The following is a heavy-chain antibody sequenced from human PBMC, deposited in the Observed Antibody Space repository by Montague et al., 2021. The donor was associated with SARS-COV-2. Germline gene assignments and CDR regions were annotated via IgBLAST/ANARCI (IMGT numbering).Heavy chain of an antibody. V-gene: IGHV3-23*01. J-gene: IGHJ6*03. CDR1: GFPFSSYA. D-gene: IGHD2-21*02. CDR3: AILVTANYYVDV. CDR2: VTDTGGAT. Sequence: SLRLFCAASGFPFSSYAINWVRQAPGRGLEWVSLVTDTGGATYYTDSVKGRFTISRDFSTSTVYLQMNNLRAEDSAVYYCAILVTANYYVDVWGKGTTVTVSS.